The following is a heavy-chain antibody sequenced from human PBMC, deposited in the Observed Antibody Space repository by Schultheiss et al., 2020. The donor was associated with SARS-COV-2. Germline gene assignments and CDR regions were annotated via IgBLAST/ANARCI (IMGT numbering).Heavy chain of an antibody. D-gene: IGHD3-22*01. CDR2: IYPGDSDT. CDR3: TRRGYYDSSGYYYDSGVDH. J-gene: IGHJ5*02. V-gene: IGHV5-51*01. CDR1: GYSFTSYW. Sequence: GGSLRLSCKGSGYSFTSYWIGWVRQMLGKGLEWMGIIYPGDSDTRYSPFFQGQVTISADKSISTAYLQWSSLKASDTAMYYCTRRGYYDSSGYYYDSGVDHWSQGTGITVSS.